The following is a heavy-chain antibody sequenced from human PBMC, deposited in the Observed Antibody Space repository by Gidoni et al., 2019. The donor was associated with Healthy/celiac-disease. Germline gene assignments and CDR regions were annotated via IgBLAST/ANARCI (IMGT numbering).Heavy chain of an antibody. V-gene: IGHV4-4*07. CDR1: GGSISSYY. CDR2: IYTSGST. D-gene: IGHD6-19*01. J-gene: IGHJ3*02. CDR3: ARDLGEQWLVLQAFDI. Sequence: QVQLQESGPGLVKPSETLSLTCTVSGGSISSYYWSWIRQPAGKGLEWIGRIYTSGSTNYNPSLKSRVTMSVDTSKNQFSLKLSSVTAADTAVYYCARDLGEQWLVLQAFDIWGQGTMVTVSS.